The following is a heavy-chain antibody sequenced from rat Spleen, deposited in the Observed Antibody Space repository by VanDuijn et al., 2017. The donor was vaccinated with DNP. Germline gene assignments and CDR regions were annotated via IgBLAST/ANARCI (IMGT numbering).Heavy chain of an antibody. V-gene: IGHV5S13*01. Sequence: EVQLVESGGGLVQPGNSLKLSCAASGFTFSFYGMAWVRQAPKKGLEWVASITNSGGSTYYRDSVKGRFTISRDNAKNTQYLQMDSLRSEDTATYHGARHRTIAALFDYWGQGVMVTVSS. D-gene: IGHD1-2*01. CDR1: GFTFSFYG. CDR3: ARHRTIAALFDY. J-gene: IGHJ2*01. CDR2: ITNSGGST.